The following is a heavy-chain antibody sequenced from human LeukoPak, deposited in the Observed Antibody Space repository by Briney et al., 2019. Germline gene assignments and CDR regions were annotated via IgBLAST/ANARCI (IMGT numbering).Heavy chain of an antibody. CDR2: ISSGGRIK. CDR3: ARDEPGIAGDVGVY. V-gene: IGHV3-48*03. Sequence: GGSLRLSCAASGFTFSSYEMNWVRQAPGKGLEWVSYISSGGRIKYYADSVKGRFTISRDNAKNSLYLQLNSLRAEDTAVYYCARDEPGIAGDVGVYWGQGNLVTVSS. J-gene: IGHJ4*02. D-gene: IGHD6-13*01. CDR1: GFTFSSYE.